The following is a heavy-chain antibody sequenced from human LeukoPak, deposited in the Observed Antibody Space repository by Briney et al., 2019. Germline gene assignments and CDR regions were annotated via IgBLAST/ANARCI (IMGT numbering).Heavy chain of an antibody. Sequence: SSETLSLTCAVYGGSLSGHFWSWIRQTPEKGLEWIGEISDGGSTDYNPSFRSRVTMTVDTSKKQISLNMHSVTAADTAVYFCARGRSSRPVDYWGQGTLVTVSS. V-gene: IGHV4-34*01. D-gene: IGHD1-26*01. J-gene: IGHJ4*02. CDR3: ARGRSSRPVDY. CDR2: ISDGGST. CDR1: GGSLSGHF.